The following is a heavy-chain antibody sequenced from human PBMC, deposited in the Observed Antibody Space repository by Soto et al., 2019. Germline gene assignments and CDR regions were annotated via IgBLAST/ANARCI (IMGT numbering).Heavy chain of an antibody. CDR3: AKDLFPTSGQRFFFES. D-gene: IGHD3-10*01. CDR2: ILHDETP. Sequence: LRLSCAASGFMFSTYAMTWVRQAPGRGLEWVSTILHDETPFYTDSVKGRSTISRDNVRGTLYLQMNGLRVEDAALYYCAKDLFPTSGQRFFFESWGQGTLVTVS. J-gene: IGHJ4*02. CDR1: GFMFSTYA. V-gene: IGHV3-23*01.